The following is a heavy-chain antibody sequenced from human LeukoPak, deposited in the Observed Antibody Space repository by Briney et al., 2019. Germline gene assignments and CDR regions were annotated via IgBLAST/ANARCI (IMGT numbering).Heavy chain of an antibody. CDR3: AVGPFHYFDY. CDR2: IWYDGSNK. V-gene: IGHV3-30*02. CDR1: GFTFSSYG. J-gene: IGHJ4*02. D-gene: IGHD3-16*01. Sequence: GGSLRLSCAASGFTFSSYGMYWVRQAPGKGLEWVAVIWYDGSNKYYADSVKGRFTISRDNSKNTLYLQMNSLRAEDTAVYYCAVGPFHYFDYWGQGTLVTVSS.